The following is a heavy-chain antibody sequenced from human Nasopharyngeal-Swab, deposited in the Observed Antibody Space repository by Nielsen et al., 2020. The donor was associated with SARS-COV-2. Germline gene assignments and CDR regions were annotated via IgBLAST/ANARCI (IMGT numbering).Heavy chain of an antibody. CDR3: ARAESIQLWLKSDAFDI. CDR2: IYHSGST. D-gene: IGHD5-18*01. Sequence: SETLSLTCAVSGGSISSGGYSWSWIRQPPGKGLEWIGYIYHSGSTYYNPSLKSRVTISVDRSKNQFSLKLSSVTAADTAVYYCARAESIQLWLKSDAFDIWGQGTMVTVSS. CDR1: GGSISSGGYS. J-gene: IGHJ3*02. V-gene: IGHV4-30-2*01.